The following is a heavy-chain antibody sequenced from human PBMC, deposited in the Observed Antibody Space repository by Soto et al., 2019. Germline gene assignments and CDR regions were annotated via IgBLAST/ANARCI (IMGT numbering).Heavy chain of an antibody. CDR1: GYTFTGYY. Sequence: ASVKVSCKASGYTFTGYYMQWVRQAPGQGLEWMGWINPNSGGTNYAQRFQGRVTMTRDTSISTAYMELSSLRSDDTAVYYCARPKSGDDDEFDYWGQGTLVTVSS. CDR2: INPNSGGT. CDR3: ARPKSGDDDEFDY. V-gene: IGHV1-2*02. D-gene: IGHD5-12*01. J-gene: IGHJ4*02.